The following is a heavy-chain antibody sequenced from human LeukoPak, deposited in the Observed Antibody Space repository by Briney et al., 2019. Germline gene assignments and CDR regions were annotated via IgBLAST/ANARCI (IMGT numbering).Heavy chain of an antibody. CDR3: ARESSGYFY. D-gene: IGHD3-22*01. Sequence: GGSLRLSCAASGFNFSSYSMNWVPQAPGKGLEWVSSISSSSSFRYYADSVKGRFTISRDNAKSSLYMQMNSLRAEDSAVYYCARESSGYFYWGQGTLVTVSS. CDR1: GFNFSSYS. V-gene: IGHV3-21*01. J-gene: IGHJ4*02. CDR2: ISSSSSFR.